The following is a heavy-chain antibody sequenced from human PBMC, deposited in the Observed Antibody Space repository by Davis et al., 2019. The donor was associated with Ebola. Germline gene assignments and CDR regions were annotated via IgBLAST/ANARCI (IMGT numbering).Heavy chain of an antibody. Sequence: GESLKISCAASGFTFSSYGMHWVRQAPGKGLEWVANIKQDGSEKYYVDSVKGRFTISRDNAKNSLYLQMNSLRAEDTAVYYCARVGGYYYDSSGYYYVVGYYGMDVWGQGTTVTVSS. J-gene: IGHJ6*02. CDR1: GFTFSSYG. CDR3: ARVGGYYYDSSGYYYVVGYYGMDV. CDR2: IKQDGSEK. V-gene: IGHV3-7*01. D-gene: IGHD3-22*01.